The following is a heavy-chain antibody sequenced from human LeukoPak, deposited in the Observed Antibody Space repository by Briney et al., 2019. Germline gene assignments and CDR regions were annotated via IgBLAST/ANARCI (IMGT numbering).Heavy chain of an antibody. Sequence: GRSLRLSCATSGFTFSSYGMSWVRQAPGKGLEWISAISAGGNTTYYAASVRGRFTISKDESKTTLFLQMNSLRAEETAIYYCAAPPRAGARPPYDYWGHGAQVTVSS. CDR3: AAPPRAGARPPYDY. CDR2: ISAGGNTT. D-gene: IGHD6-6*01. CDR1: GFTFSSYG. J-gene: IGHJ4*01. V-gene: IGHV3-23*01.